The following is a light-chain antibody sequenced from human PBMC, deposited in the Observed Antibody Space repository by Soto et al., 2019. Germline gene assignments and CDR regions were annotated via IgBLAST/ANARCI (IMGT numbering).Light chain of an antibody. CDR1: QSVSSY. CDR3: QQRSNWPIT. J-gene: IGKJ5*01. Sequence: IGLSQSPPPLSLSPGAGATLSCRASQSVSSYLAWYQQKPGQAPRLLIYDASSRASGIPARFSGSGSGTEFTLTISSLEPEDFAVYYCQQRSNWPITFGQGTRLEIK. V-gene: IGKV3-11*01. CDR2: DAS.